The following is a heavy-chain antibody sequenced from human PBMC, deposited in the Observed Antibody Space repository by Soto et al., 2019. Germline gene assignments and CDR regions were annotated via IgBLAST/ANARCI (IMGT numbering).Heavy chain of an antibody. CDR2: IHYSVSA. Sequence: PSETRSLTCTVSGGSIRDTIYYWGWILHPPGKGLEWIGSIHYSVSAHYNPSLKSRVTISVDPSKSQFSLNLTSVTPADTSVYYCARHKSAVSAPLAYWGKGPVVT. CDR1: GGSIRDTIYY. V-gene: IGHV4-39*01. CDR3: ARHKSAVSAPLAY. J-gene: IGHJ4*02.